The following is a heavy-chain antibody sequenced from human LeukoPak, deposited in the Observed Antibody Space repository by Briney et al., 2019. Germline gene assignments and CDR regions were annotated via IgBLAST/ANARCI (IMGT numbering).Heavy chain of an antibody. D-gene: IGHD3-22*01. CDR2: IGSDVRT. V-gene: IGHV3-23*01. Sequence: GGSLRLSCEASGFTFSSNAMSWVRQAPGKGLEWVSGIGSDVRTHYADSVKGRFTISRDNSKNTMYLQMNSLRAEDTAVYYCARKGDYYDSSGYYYYFDYWGQGTLVTVSS. J-gene: IGHJ4*02. CDR3: ARKGDYYDSSGYYYYFDY. CDR1: GFTFSSNA.